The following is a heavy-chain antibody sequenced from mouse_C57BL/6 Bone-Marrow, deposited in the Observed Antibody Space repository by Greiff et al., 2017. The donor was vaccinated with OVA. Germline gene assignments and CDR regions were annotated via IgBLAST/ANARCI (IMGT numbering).Heavy chain of an antibody. CDR3: ARPHYDYDGVPYFDY. Sequence: EVQLVESGGGLVQPGESLKLSCESNEYEFPSHDMSWVRKTPEKRLELVAAINSDGGSTYYPDTMERRFIISRDNTKKTLYLQMSSLRSEDTALYYCARPHYDYDGVPYFDYWGQGTTLTVSS. CDR2: INSDGGST. V-gene: IGHV5-2*01. D-gene: IGHD2-4*01. CDR1: EYEFPSHD. J-gene: IGHJ2*01.